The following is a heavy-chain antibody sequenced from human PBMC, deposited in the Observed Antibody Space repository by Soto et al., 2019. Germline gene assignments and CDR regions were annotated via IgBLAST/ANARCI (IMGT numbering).Heavy chain of an antibody. V-gene: IGHV3-30*02. CDR1: GITFSSYG. CDR3: ARDRTFYGSGSKGMDF. CDR2: IRYDGSNK. J-gene: IGHJ6*02. Sequence: PGGPLRLSCVTSGITFSSYGMHWVRQAPGKGLEWLAIIRYDGSNKYYGDSVKGRFTISRDNSNNTLYLEMNNLRAEDTAVYYCARDRTFYGSGSKGMDFWGQGTTVTVSS. D-gene: IGHD3-10*01.